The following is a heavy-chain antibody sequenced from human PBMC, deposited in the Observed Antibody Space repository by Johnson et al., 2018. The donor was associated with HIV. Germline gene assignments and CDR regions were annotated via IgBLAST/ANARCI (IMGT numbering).Heavy chain of an antibody. CDR1: GFTFSDYY. Sequence: QVQLVESGGGLVQPGGSLRLSCAASGFTFSDYYMSWIRQAPGKGLEWVSYISGSGSTIYYADSVKGRFTIYRYTAKNSLYLQMNSLRDVDTAVYYCAKPRQPSDAFDIWGQGTMVTVSS. V-gene: IGHV3-11*04. CDR3: AKPRQPSDAFDI. J-gene: IGHJ3*02. D-gene: IGHD6-13*01. CDR2: ISGSGSTI.